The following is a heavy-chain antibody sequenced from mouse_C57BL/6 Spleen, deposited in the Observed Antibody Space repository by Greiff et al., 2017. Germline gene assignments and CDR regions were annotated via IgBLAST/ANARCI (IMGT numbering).Heavy chain of an antibody. CDR3: VRHNWDY. CDR1: GFSFNTYA. CDR2: IRSKSNNYAT. Sequence: DVKLVESGGGLVQPKGSLKLSCAASGFSFNTYAMNWVRQAPGKGLEWVARIRSKSNNYATYYADSVKDRFTISRDDSESMLYLQMNNLKTEDTVMYYCVRHNWDYWGQGTTLTVSS. V-gene: IGHV10-1*01. J-gene: IGHJ2*01. D-gene: IGHD4-1*01.